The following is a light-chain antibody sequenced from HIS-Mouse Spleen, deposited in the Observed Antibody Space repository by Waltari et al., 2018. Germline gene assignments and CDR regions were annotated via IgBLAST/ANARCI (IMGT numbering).Light chain of an antibody. CDR2: EVS. V-gene: IGLV2-8*01. CDR1: SSDVGGYNY. J-gene: IGLJ2*01. CDR3: SSYAGSNNFDVV. Sequence: QSALTQPPSASGSPGQSVTISCTGTSSDVGGYNYVSWYQQHPGKAPKLMIYEVSKRPSGVPHRFSGSKSGNTASLTVSGLQAEDEADYYCSSYAGSNNFDVVFGGGTKLTVL.